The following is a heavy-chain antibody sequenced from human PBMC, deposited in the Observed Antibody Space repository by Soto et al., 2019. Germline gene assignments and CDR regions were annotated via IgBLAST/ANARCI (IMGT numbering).Heavy chain of an antibody. CDR3: AKVNVVVMVAPHYGLDI. J-gene: IGHJ6*02. Sequence: GGSLRLSCAASGFTFSSYAMRWVRQATGKGLEWVSAISDSGARTYYADSVKGRFTISRDNSKNTLYLQMNSLTAEDTSVYYCAKVNVVVMVAPHYGLDIWGQGTTVTVSS. V-gene: IGHV3-23*01. CDR2: ISDSGART. CDR1: GFTFSSYA. D-gene: IGHD2-15*01.